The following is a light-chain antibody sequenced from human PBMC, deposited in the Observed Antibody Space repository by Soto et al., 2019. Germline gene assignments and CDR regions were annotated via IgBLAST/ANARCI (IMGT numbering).Light chain of an antibody. Sequence: QSVLTQPASVSGSLGQSITISCTGTSSDVGGYNYVSWYQQHPGKVPKLMIYEVNNRPSGVSNRFSGSKSGNTASLTISGLQAEDEADYYCSSYTSSSTLGYVFGTGTKVTVL. J-gene: IGLJ1*01. CDR1: SSDVGGYNY. CDR2: EVN. V-gene: IGLV2-14*01. CDR3: SSYTSSSTLGYV.